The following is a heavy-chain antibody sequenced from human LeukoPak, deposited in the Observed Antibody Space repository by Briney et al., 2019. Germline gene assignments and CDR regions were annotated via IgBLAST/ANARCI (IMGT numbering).Heavy chain of an antibody. CDR3: AKSRWYYYDSSGYYPDYDC. CDR2: IRNDASYE. J-gene: IGHJ4*02. CDR1: GLTLSNFG. D-gene: IGHD3-22*01. Sequence: GGSLRLSCAASGLTLSNFGMYWVRQAPGRGLEWVAFIRNDASYEYYADSVKGRFTISRDNSKNTLYLQMNSLGTEDTAVYYCAKSRWYYYDSSGYYPDYDCWGQGTLVTVSS. V-gene: IGHV3-30*02.